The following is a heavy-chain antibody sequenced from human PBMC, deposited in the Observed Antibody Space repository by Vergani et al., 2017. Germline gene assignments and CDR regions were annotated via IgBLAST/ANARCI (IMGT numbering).Heavy chain of an antibody. CDR1: GFTFDDYA. V-gene: IGHV3-9*01. J-gene: IGHJ3*02. CDR2: INSDGSST. CDR3: ARDTGRDGYTDAFDI. D-gene: IGHD5-24*01. Sequence: EVQLVESGGGLVQPGRSLRLSCAASGFTFDDYAMHWVRQAPGKGLEWVSRINSDGSSTSYADSVKGRFTISRDNAKNTLYLQMNSLRAEDTAVYYCARDTGRDGYTDAFDIWGQGTMVTVSS.